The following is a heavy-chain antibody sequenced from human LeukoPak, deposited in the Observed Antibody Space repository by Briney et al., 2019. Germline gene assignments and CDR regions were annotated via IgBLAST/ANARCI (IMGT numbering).Heavy chain of an antibody. CDR1: GFSFNSFP. D-gene: IGHD5-24*01. V-gene: IGHV3-30*14. CDR3: AREPRMAGYFDL. Sequence: GGSLRLSCAASGFSFNSFPMHWVRQAPSKGPEWVAIISYDGSNNFYADSVKGRFTISRDNSKNTLYLQMNSLRVEDTAVYYCAREPRMAGYFDLWGRGTLVTVSS. J-gene: IGHJ2*01. CDR2: ISYDGSNN.